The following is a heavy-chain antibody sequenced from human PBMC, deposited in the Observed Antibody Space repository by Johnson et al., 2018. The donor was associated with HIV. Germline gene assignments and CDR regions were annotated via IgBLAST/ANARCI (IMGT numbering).Heavy chain of an antibody. D-gene: IGHD5-18*01. CDR2: ISSNGGST. J-gene: IGHJ3*02. V-gene: IGHV3-64*01. CDR3: ARGRGYIAPKLSGGAAFDI. CDR1: GFTFSSYG. Sequence: VQLVESGGGVVQPGRSLRLSCAASGFTFSSYGMHWVRQAPGKGLEYVSAISSNGGSTYYAQSVKGRFTISRDNSKNTLYLQMGSLKTEDTAVYYCARGRGYIAPKLSGGAAFDIWGQGTMVTGSS.